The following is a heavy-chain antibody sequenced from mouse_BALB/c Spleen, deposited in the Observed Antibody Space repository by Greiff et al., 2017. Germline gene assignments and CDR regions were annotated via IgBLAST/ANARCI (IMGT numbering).Heavy chain of an antibody. CDR2: IDPANGNT. D-gene: IGHD2-14*01. V-gene: IGHV14-3*02. Sequence: EVQLQQSGAELVKPGASVKLSCTASGFNIKDTYMHWVKQRPEQGLEWIGRIDPANGNTKYDPKFQGKATITADTSSNTAYLQLSSLTSEDTAVYYCARVVRRGGYAMDYWGQGTSVTVSS. CDR3: ARVVRRGGYAMDY. J-gene: IGHJ4*01. CDR1: GFNIKDTY.